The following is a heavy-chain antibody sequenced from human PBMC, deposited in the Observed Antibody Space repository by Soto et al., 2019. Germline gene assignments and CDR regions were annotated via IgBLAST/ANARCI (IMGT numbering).Heavy chain of an antibody. J-gene: IGHJ4*02. CDR1: GYTFTSYG. D-gene: IGHD3-10*01. CDR3: AAAPTLWFGELMMFVFEY. Sequence: QVQLVQSGAEVKKPGASVKVSCKASGYTFTSYGISWVRQAPGQGLEWMGWISAYNGNTNYAQKLQGRVIMTTDTSTSTAYMELRSLRSEDTAVYYCAAAPTLWFGELMMFVFEYWGQGTLVSVSS. CDR2: ISAYNGNT. V-gene: IGHV1-18*04.